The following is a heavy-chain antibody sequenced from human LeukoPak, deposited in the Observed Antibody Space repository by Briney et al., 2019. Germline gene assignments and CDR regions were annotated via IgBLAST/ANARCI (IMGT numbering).Heavy chain of an antibody. CDR1: GGSFSGYY. J-gene: IGHJ4*02. CDR3: ARVPIDYYDSSGYY. Sequence: SETLSLTCAAYGGSFSGYYWSWIRQPPGKGLEWIGEINHSGSTNYNPSLKSRVTKSVDTSKNQFSLKLSSVTAADTAVYYCARVPIDYYDSSGYYWGQGTLVTVSS. D-gene: IGHD3-22*01. V-gene: IGHV4-34*01. CDR2: INHSGST.